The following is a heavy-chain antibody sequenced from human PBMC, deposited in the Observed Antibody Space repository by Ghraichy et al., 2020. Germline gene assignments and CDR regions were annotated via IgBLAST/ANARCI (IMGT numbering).Heavy chain of an antibody. Sequence: GGSLRLSCAASGFTFSSYSMNWVRQAPGKGLEWVSSISSSSSYIYYADSVKGRFTISRDNAKNSLYLQMNSLRAEDTAVYYCARDRLGRWLQFYHAFDIWGQGTMVTVSS. CDR3: ARDRLGRWLQFYHAFDI. V-gene: IGHV3-21*01. CDR1: GFTFSSYS. D-gene: IGHD5-24*01. CDR2: ISSSSSYI. J-gene: IGHJ3*02.